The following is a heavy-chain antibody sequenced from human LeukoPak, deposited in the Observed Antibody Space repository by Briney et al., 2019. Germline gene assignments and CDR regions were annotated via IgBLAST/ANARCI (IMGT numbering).Heavy chain of an antibody. V-gene: IGHV3-74*01. J-gene: IGHJ4*02. D-gene: IGHD4-11*01. Sequence: GGSLRLSCAASGFTFSNYWMHWVRQVPGEGLVWVSRINPGGSSTTYADSVKGRFTISRDNAKNTLYLQMNSLRAEDTAVYYCARSNQADDYWGQGTLVTVSS. CDR3: ARSNQADDY. CDR1: GFTFSNYW. CDR2: INPGGSST.